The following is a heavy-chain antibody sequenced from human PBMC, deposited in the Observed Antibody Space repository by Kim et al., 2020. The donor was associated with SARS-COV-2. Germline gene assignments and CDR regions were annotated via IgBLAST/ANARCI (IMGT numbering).Heavy chain of an antibody. D-gene: IGHD1-1*01. J-gene: IGHJ4*02. V-gene: IGHV1-69*13. CDR1: RDTFNTYA. CDR2: IVPFIGTS. CDR3: ARGGFRSNWRFEY. Sequence: SVKVSCKASRDTFNTYAISWVRQAPGQGLEWLGGIVPFIGTSDYAQKFQGRVTITADDSTTTVYMQLSSLRVEDTAECYCARGGFRSNWRFEYWGQGT.